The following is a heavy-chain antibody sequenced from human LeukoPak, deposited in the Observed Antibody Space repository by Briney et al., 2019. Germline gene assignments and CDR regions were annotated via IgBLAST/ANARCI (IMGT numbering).Heavy chain of an antibody. CDR1: GYTFTGYY. J-gene: IGHJ6*03. Sequence: GASVKVSCKASGYTFTGYYMHWVRQAPGQGLEWMGWINPNSGGTNYAQKFQGRVTMTSDTSISTAYMELSRLRSDDTAVYYCARDDAYCGGDCYSRYYYYYYYMDVWGKGTTVTVSS. V-gene: IGHV1-2*02. D-gene: IGHD2-21*02. CDR3: ARDDAYCGGDCYSRYYYYYYYMDV. CDR2: INPNSGGT.